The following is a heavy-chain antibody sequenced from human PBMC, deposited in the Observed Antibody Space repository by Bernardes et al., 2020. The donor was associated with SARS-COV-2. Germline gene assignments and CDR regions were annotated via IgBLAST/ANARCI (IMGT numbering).Heavy chain of an antibody. V-gene: IGHV4-59*01. CDR2: VFQTGSA. D-gene: IGHD2-8*01. CDR3: AREPVSARAMYVDGFDI. J-gene: IGHJ3*02. Sequence: SETLSLTCTVSGGSLSHYFWSWIRQPPGKGLEWIGYVFQTGSASYNPSLGSRATISVDMSKNQFSLRLNSVTAADTAVYYCAREPVSARAMYVDGFDIWGQGTMVTVSS. CDR1: GGSLSHYF.